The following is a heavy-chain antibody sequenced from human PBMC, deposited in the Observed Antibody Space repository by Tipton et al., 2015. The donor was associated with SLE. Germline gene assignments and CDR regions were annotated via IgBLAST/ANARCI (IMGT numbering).Heavy chain of an antibody. CDR1: GGSISSSSYY. CDR2: IYYSGGT. V-gene: IGHV4-39*07. Sequence: TLSLTCTVSGGSISSSSYYWGWIRQPPGKGLEWIGSIYYSGGTYYNPSLKSRVTISVDTSKNQFSLKLSSVTAADTAVYYCARALTVTPYYFDYWGQGTLVTVSS. CDR3: ARALTVTPYYFDY. J-gene: IGHJ4*02. D-gene: IGHD4-17*01.